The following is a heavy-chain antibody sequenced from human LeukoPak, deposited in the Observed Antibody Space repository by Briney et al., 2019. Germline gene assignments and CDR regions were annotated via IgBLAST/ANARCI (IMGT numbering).Heavy chain of an antibody. Sequence: GGSLRLSCAASGFIFTNYFTSWVRRAPGKGLEWVASIKHDGSEKYYVDSVRGRFTISRDNTMNSLYLQMSSLRAEDTAVYYCATDRGWRTSGYYLYYFEYWGQGTLVTYSS. D-gene: IGHD3-3*01. J-gene: IGHJ4*02. V-gene: IGHV3-7*01. CDR2: IKHDGSEK. CDR1: GFIFTNYF. CDR3: ATDRGWRTSGYYLYYFEY.